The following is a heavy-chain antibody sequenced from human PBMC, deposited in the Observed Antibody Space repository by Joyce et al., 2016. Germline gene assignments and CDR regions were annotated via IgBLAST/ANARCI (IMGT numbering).Heavy chain of an antibody. CDR1: GYTFTSYG. Sequence: QVQLVQSGAEVKKPGASVKVSCKASGYTFTSYGISWVRQAPGQELEWMGRISAYNGNTNYAQKLQGRVTMTTDTSTSTAYMELRSLRSDDTAVYYCARVLRGYCSGGSCYGLDYWGQGTLVTVSS. CDR2: ISAYNGNT. V-gene: IGHV1-18*01. CDR3: ARVLRGYCSGGSCYGLDY. D-gene: IGHD2-15*01. J-gene: IGHJ4*02.